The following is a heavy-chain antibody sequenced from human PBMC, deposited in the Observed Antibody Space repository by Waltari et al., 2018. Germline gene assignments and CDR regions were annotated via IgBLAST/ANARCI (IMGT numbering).Heavy chain of an antibody. Sequence: QLQLQESGPGLVKPSETLPLTCTVSGGSITSGTFYWGWIRQPPGKGLEWIGSIYYTGSTYYNPSRKSRITISGDTSKNQFSLKLNSVTAADTAVYYCAMGLGHCSTTPCYADAFDIWGQGTMVTVSS. CDR2: IYYTGST. D-gene: IGHD2-2*01. J-gene: IGHJ3*02. CDR1: GGSITSGTFY. V-gene: IGHV4-39*01. CDR3: AMGLGHCSTTPCYADAFDI.